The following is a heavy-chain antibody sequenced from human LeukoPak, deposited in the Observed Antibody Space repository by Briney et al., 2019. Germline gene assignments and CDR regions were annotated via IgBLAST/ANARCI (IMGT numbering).Heavy chain of an antibody. V-gene: IGHV1-2*02. J-gene: IGHJ4*02. D-gene: IGHD2-2*01. Sequence: ASVKVSCKASGYTFTGYYMHWVRQAPGQGLEWMGWINPNSGGTNYAQKFQGRVTMTRDTSISTAYMELSRLRSDDTAVYYCARGSLVAWSQLGSGDYWGQGTLVTVSS. CDR3: ARGSLVAWSQLGSGDY. CDR2: INPNSGGT. CDR1: GYTFTGYY.